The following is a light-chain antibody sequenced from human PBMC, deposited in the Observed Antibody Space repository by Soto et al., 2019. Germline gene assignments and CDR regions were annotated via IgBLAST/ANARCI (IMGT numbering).Light chain of an antibody. Sequence: DIQMTQSPSSLSASVGDRVTITCRASQDISNYLNWYQQRPGKAPKLLIYDASNLERGVPSKFSGTRSGTHFTFAITSLQPEDVATYYCQQSDSLPITCSQGTRLEI. CDR3: QQSDSLPIT. CDR1: QDISNY. V-gene: IGKV1-33*01. CDR2: DAS. J-gene: IGKJ5*01.